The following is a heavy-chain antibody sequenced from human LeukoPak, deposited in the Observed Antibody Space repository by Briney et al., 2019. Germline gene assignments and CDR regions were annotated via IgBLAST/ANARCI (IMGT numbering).Heavy chain of an antibody. V-gene: IGHV3-11*01. CDR1: GFTFSDHY. D-gene: IGHD3-10*01. J-gene: IGHJ6*02. CDR3: ARRGVLWFGELFYYGMDV. CDR2: ISSSGSTI. Sequence: GGSLRLSCAASGFTFSDHYMSWIRQAPGKGLEWVSYISSSGSTIYYADSVKGRFTITRDNAKNSLYLQMNSLRAEDTAVYYCARRGVLWFGELFYYGMDVWGQGTTVTVSS.